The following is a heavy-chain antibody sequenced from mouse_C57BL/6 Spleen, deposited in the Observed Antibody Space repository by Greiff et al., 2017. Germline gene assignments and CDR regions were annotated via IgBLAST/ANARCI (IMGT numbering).Heavy chain of an antibody. CDR3: ARGEDWDYAMDY. D-gene: IGHD4-1*01. Sequence: ESGPGLVKPSQSLSLTCSVTGYSITSGYYWNWIRQFPGNKLEWMGYISYDGSNNYNPSLKNRISITRDTSKNQFFLKLNSVTTEDTATYYCARGEDWDYAMDYWGQGTSVTVSS. J-gene: IGHJ4*01. CDR1: GYSITSGYY. V-gene: IGHV3-6*01. CDR2: ISYDGSN.